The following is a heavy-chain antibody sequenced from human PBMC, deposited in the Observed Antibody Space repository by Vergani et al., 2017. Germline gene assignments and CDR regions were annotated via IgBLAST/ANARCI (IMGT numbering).Heavy chain of an antibody. CDR1: GFTFSSYS. Sequence: EVQLVESGGGLVKPGGSLRLSCAASGFTFSSYSMNWVRQAPGKGLEWVSSISSSSSYIYYADSVKGRFTISRDNAKNSLYLQMNSLRAEDTAVYYCARLLLADKAMVRSDYWGQGTLVTVSS. CDR2: ISSSSSYI. CDR3: ARLLLADKAMVRSDY. V-gene: IGHV3-21*01. J-gene: IGHJ4*02. D-gene: IGHD5-18*01.